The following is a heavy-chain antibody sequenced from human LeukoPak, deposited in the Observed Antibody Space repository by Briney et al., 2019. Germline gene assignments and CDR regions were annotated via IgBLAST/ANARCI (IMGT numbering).Heavy chain of an antibody. J-gene: IGHJ5*02. CDR1: GYSFTSYW. CDR3: ARKESGWYSWFDP. D-gene: IGHD6-19*01. V-gene: IGHV5-51*01. Sequence: EYLKISCKGSGYSFTSYWIGWVRQMPGKGLEWMGIIYPGDSDTRYNPSFQGQVTISADKSINTAYLQWSSLKASDTAMYYCARKESGWYSWFDPWGQGTLVTVSS. CDR2: IYPGDSDT.